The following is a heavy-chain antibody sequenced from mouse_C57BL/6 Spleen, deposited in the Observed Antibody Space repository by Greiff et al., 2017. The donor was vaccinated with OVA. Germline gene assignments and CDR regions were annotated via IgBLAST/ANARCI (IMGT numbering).Heavy chain of an antibody. Sequence: VQLQQSGPGLVQPSQSLSITCTVSGFSLTSYGVHWVRQSPGKGLEWLGVIWSGGSTDYNAAFISRLSISKDNSTSQVFFKMNSLQADDKAIYYCARNYSNSGYYAMDYWGQGTSVTVSS. J-gene: IGHJ4*01. CDR1: GFSLTSYG. V-gene: IGHV2-2*01. CDR3: ARNYSNSGYYAMDY. D-gene: IGHD2-5*01. CDR2: IWSGGST.